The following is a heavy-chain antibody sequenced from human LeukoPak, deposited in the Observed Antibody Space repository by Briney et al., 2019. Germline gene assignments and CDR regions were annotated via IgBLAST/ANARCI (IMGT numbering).Heavy chain of an antibody. CDR2: IYYSGST. V-gene: IGHV4-30-4*08. Sequence: SQTLSLTCTVSGGSISSGDYYWSWIRQPPGKGLEWIGYIYYSGSTYYNPSLKSRVTISVGTSKNQFSLKLSSVTAADTAVYYCARAPVTTPNWFDPWGQGTLVTVSS. CDR1: GGSISSGDYY. D-gene: IGHD4-11*01. J-gene: IGHJ5*02. CDR3: ARAPVTTPNWFDP.